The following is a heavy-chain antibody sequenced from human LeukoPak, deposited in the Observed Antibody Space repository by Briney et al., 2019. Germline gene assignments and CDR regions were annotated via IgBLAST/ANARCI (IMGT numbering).Heavy chain of an antibody. D-gene: IGHD2-15*01. V-gene: IGHV4-30-2*01. CDR2: IYHSGST. CDR1: GGSFSGYY. J-gene: IGHJ3*02. Sequence: SETLSLTCAVYGGSFSGYYWSWIRQPPGKGLEWIGYIYHSGSTYYNPSLKSRVTISVDRSKNQFSLKLSSVTAADTAVYYCASCYCSGGSCYRDAFDIWGQGTMVTVSS. CDR3: ASCYCSGGSCYRDAFDI.